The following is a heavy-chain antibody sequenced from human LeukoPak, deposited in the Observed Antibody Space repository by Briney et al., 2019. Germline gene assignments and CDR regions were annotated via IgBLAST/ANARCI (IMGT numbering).Heavy chain of an antibody. CDR1: GGSVSSGNYY. V-gene: IGHV4-61*01. CDR3: ARPWSGGNYGNFDY. J-gene: IGHJ4*02. D-gene: IGHD4-23*01. Sequence: SETLSLTCSVSGGSVSSGNYYWSWIRQPPGKGLEWVGCIFYTGTTSYNPSLKSRVTISADTSKRQFSLSLTSVTAADTAVYYCARPWSGGNYGNFDYWGQGRVVTVSS. CDR2: IFYTGTT.